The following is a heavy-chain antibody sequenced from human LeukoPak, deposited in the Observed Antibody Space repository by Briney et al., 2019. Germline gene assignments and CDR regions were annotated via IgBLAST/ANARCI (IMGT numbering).Heavy chain of an antibody. CDR2: IKQDGSEK. J-gene: IGHJ4*02. V-gene: IGHV3-7*01. D-gene: IGHD3-16*01. CDR1: GFTFSSYW. CDR3: ARLGKEYYFDY. Sequence: GGSLRLSCAASGFTFSSYWMSWVRRAPGKGLEWVANIKQDGSEKYYVDSVKGRFTISRDNAKNSLYLQMNSLRAEDTAVYYCARLGKEYYFDYWGQGTLVTVSS.